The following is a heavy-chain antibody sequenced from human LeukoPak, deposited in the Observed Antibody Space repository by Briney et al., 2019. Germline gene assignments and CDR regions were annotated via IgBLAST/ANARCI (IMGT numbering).Heavy chain of an antibody. Sequence: AGGSLRLSCAASGFTFSNSWMTWVRQAPGKGLERVANINEDGSETYYVESVRGRFSISRDNAKNSVYLEMNSLRGEDTAVYFCARDRGWQQFDYWGQGTLVTVSS. CDR1: GFTFSNSW. V-gene: IGHV3-7*01. CDR3: ARDRGWQQFDY. D-gene: IGHD5-24*01. CDR2: INEDGSET. J-gene: IGHJ4*02.